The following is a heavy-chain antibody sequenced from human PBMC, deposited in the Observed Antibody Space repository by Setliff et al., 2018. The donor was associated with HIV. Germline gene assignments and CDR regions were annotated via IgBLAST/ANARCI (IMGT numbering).Heavy chain of an antibody. D-gene: IGHD1-7*01. J-gene: IGHJ6*03. V-gene: IGHV3-33*01. Sequence: GGSLRLSCAASGFSFSNYGMHWVRQAPGKGLEWVAVIWYDGSNKYYADSVKGRFTISRDNSKNTLYVQMNSLRAEDTAVYYCARRTTGYMDVWGKGTTVTVSS. CDR3: ARRTTGYMDV. CDR1: GFSFSNYG. CDR2: IWYDGSNK.